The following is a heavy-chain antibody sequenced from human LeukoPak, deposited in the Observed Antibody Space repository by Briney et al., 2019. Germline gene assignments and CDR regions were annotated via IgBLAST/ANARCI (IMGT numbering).Heavy chain of an antibody. J-gene: IGHJ4*02. D-gene: IGHD5-18*01. CDR1: GGTFSSYA. CDR3: ARVDTAMVIDY. V-gene: IGHV1-69*04. Sequence: GASVKVSCKASGGTFSSYAISWVRQAPGRGLEWMGRITPILGIANYAQKFQGRVTITADKSTSTAYMELSSLRSEDTAVYYWARVDTAMVIDYWGQGTLVTVSS. CDR2: ITPILGIA.